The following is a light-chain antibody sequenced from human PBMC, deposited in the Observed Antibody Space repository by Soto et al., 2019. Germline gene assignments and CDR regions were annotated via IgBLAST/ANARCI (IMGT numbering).Light chain of an antibody. CDR3: QSYDSNTVI. CDR1: VGGIAYKS. Sequence: NFMLTQPHSVSESPGKTVILSCTRSVGGIAYKSVQWYQQRPGSAPTTVIYDNNQRPSGVPDRFSGSTDGSSNSASLTISGLQTEDEADYYCQSYDSNTVIFGGGTKLTVL. CDR2: DNN. J-gene: IGLJ2*01. V-gene: IGLV6-57*04.